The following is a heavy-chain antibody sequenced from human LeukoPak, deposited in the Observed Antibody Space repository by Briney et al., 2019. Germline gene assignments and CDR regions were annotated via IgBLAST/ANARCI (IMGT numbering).Heavy chain of an antibody. J-gene: IGHJ4*02. CDR3: ARGSRSPKPTISRILGYGDYTAGPRYYFDY. CDR2: ISGNGGSS. CDR1: GFTFSTYA. D-gene: IGHD4-17*01. V-gene: IGHV3-23*01. Sequence: GGSLRLSCAASGFTFSTYAMSWVRQAPGKGLEWVSVISGNGGSSYYTDSVKGRFTISRDNSKNTLFLQMNSLRAEDTAVHYCARGSRSPKPTISRILGYGDYTAGPRYYFDYWGQGTLVTVSS.